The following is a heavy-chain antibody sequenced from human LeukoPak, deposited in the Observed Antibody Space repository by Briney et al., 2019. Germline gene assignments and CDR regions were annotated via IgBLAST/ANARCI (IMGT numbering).Heavy chain of an antibody. V-gene: IGHV3-48*03. D-gene: IGHD4-23*01. CDR1: GFTFSSYE. Sequence: GGSLRLSCAASGFTFSSYEMNWVRQAPGKGLEWVSYISSSGSTMYYADSVKGRFTISRDNAKNSLSLQMNSLRAEDTAVYYCARDYGGSSPFDYWGQGTLVTVSS. J-gene: IGHJ4*02. CDR3: ARDYGGSSPFDY. CDR2: ISSSGSTM.